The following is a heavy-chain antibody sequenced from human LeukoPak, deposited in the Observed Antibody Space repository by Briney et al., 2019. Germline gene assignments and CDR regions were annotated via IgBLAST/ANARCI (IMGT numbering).Heavy chain of an antibody. CDR2: NNSRGSTI. J-gene: IGHJ5*02. D-gene: IGHD3-22*01. CDR3: ARELGQYYDTSDNWFDP. CDR1: CFHFSSYE. Sequence: GGSMILSFAASCFHFSSYEMNWVRPAPRKGVEWVSFNNSRGSTIYYADSMKGRFTISRDNAKNTLNLKINSLRAEDTAVYYCARELGQYYDTSDNWFDPWGQGTLVTVSS. V-gene: IGHV3-48*03.